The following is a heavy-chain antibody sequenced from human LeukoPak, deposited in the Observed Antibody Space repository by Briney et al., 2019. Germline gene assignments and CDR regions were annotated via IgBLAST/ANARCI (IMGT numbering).Heavy chain of an antibody. CDR3: ASYSGSYAYYGY. J-gene: IGHJ4*02. Sequence: SETLSLTCTVSGGSISSYYWSWIRQPAGKGLEWIGRIYASGSTNYNPSLKSRVTMSVDTSKDQFSLKLSSVTAADTAVYYCASYSGSYAYYGYWGQGTLVTVSS. CDR2: IYASGST. CDR1: GGSISSYY. D-gene: IGHD1-26*01. V-gene: IGHV4-4*07.